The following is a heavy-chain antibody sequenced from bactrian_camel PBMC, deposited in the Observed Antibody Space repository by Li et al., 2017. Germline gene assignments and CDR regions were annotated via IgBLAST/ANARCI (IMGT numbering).Heavy chain of an antibody. D-gene: IGHD1*01. CDR2: IGKEGSNT. CDR1: GFIFGDVD. CDR3: ATYWDFAD. V-gene: IGHV3S40*01. J-gene: IGHJ4*01. Sequence: DVQLVESGGILVQPGGSLRLSCEASGFIFGDVDMSWVRQVPGKGLEWIGRIGKEGSNTWYAASLKGRFTLSGDNAKNVVYLQMAGLKTEDTGVYFCATYWDFADWGQGTQV.